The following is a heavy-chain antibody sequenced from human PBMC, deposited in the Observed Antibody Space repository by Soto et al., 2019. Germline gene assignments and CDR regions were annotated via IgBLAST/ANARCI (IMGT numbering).Heavy chain of an antibody. V-gene: IGHV1-18*01. D-gene: IGHD3-3*01. Sequence: GASVKDSCKASGYAITNYGISWVRQDNGQGLEWMGWISAYNGNTNYAQKLQGRVTMTTDTSTSTAYMELRSLRSDDTAVYYCARSVRFLEWLLSSDYYYYGMDVWGQGTTVTVSS. CDR1: GYAITNYG. CDR3: ARSVRFLEWLLSSDYYYYGMDV. CDR2: ISAYNGNT. J-gene: IGHJ6*02.